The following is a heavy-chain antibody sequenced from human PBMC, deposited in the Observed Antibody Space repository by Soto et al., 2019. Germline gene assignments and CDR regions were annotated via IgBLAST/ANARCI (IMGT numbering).Heavy chain of an antibody. CDR2: ISSNGVNT. V-gene: IGHV3-64*02. CDR3: ARGNKIVYYSYGLDV. J-gene: IGHJ6*02. CDR1: GFTFSSYA. D-gene: IGHD2-8*01. Sequence: EVQLVESGEGLVQPGGSLRLSCAASGFTFSSYAMYWVRQAPGKGLEYVSAISSNGVNTYYADSVKGRFTISRDNSKNTVYLQMGSLKAEDMAVYYCARGNKIVYYSYGLDVWGQGTTVTVSS.